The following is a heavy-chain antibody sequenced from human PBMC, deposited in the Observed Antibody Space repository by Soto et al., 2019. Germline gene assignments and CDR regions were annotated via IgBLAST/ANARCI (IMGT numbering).Heavy chain of an antibody. CDR2: ISWDSGTI. CDR1: VFTFDNWG. J-gene: IGHJ5*02. D-gene: IGHD5-12*01. CDR3: VQGRYPTMATPLDR. V-gene: IGHV3-9*01. Sequence: SLRVACAPSVFTFDNWGMHWVRQAPGKGLEWVSGISWDSGTIGYADSVKGRFIISRDDAKNSLYLQMNSLRGEDTALYYCVQGRYPTMATPLDRWGQGTLVTVSS.